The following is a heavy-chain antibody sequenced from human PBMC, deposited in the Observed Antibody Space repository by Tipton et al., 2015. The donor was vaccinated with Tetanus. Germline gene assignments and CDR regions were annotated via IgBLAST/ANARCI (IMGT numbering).Heavy chain of an antibody. D-gene: IGHD4-17*01. V-gene: IGHV3-11*04. Sequence: GSLRLSCAASDFPFSDYYMAWIRHAPGKGLEWVSYLSHSGTTIYYADSVKGRFTISRDNAKNSLYLQLKSLRVDDTALYYCVREGSRSVYGDSRTLDIWGRGTLVTVSS. CDR3: VREGSRSVYGDSRTLDI. CDR1: DFPFSDYY. J-gene: IGHJ2*01. CDR2: LSHSGTTI.